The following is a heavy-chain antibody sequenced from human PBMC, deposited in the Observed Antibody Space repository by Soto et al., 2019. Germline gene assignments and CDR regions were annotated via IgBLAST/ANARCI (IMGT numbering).Heavy chain of an antibody. J-gene: IGHJ4*02. CDR3: AREQTYGDYGWESRYYFDY. CDR1: GYTFTGYY. CDR2: INPNSGGT. Sequence: ASVKVSCKASGYTFTGYYMHWVRQAPGQGLEWMGWINPNSGGTNYAQKFQGWVTMTRDTSISTAYMELSRLRSDDTAVYYCAREQTYGDYGWESRYYFDYWGQGTLVTVSS. V-gene: IGHV1-2*04. D-gene: IGHD4-17*01.